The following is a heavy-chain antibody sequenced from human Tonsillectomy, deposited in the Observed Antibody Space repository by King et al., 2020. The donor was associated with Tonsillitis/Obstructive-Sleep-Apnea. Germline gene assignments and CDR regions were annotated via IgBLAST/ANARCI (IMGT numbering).Heavy chain of an antibody. Sequence: DVQLVESGGGVIRPGGSLRLSCAASGFTFDDYGMSWVRQAPGKGLEWVSGINWNGGSTCYADSVKGRFTISRDNAENSLYLQLNSLRAEDTALYYCAKGRNSIIGTFFDFWGQGTLVTVSS. CDR3: AKGRNSIIGTFFDF. V-gene: IGHV3-20*04. CDR2: INWNGGST. D-gene: IGHD1-7*01. CDR1: GFTFDDYG. J-gene: IGHJ4*02.